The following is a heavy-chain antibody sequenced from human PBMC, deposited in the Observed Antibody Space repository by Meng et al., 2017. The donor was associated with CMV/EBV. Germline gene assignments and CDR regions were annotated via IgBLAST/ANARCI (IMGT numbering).Heavy chain of an antibody. J-gene: IGHJ4*02. CDR1: GYTLTELS. V-gene: IGHV1-24*01. CDR2: FDPEDGET. CDR3: ARARAGGSYVDY. Sequence: ASVKVSCKVSGYTLTELSRHWVRQAPGKGLEWMGGFDPEDGETIYAQKFQGRVTMTEDTSTDTAYMELNSLRAGDTAVYYCARARAGGSYVDYWGQGTLVTSPQ. D-gene: IGHD1-26*01.